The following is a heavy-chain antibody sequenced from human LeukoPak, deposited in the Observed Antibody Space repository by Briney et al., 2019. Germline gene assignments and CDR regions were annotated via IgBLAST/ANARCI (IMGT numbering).Heavy chain of an antibody. V-gene: IGHV3-21*01. D-gene: IGHD6-13*01. CDR2: ISSSSSYI. CDR1: GFTFSSYS. J-gene: IGHJ6*03. Sequence: GGSLRLSCAASGFTFSSYSMNWVRQAPGKGLEWVSSISSSSSYIYYADSVKGRFTISRDNAKNSPYLQMNSLRAEDTAVYYCARVVSSSWYVETYYYYMDVWGKGTTVTVSS. CDR3: ARVVSSSWYVETYYYYMDV.